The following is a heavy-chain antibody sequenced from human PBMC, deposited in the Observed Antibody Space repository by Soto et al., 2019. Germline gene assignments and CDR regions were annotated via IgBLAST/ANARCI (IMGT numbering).Heavy chain of an antibody. CDR1: GDSISSADYY. V-gene: IGHV4-30-4*01. CDR2: IFYSGTT. CDR3: ARDLWVEPELYYYGMDV. J-gene: IGHJ6*02. D-gene: IGHD1-1*01. Sequence: QVQLQESGPGLVRPSQTLSLTCTVSGDSISSADYYWSWIRQTPAKGLEWIGHIFYSGTTYYNPSLKSRLNISVDTSKNHFSLRLTSVTAADTAVYYCARDLWVEPELYYYGMDVWGQGTTVTVSS.